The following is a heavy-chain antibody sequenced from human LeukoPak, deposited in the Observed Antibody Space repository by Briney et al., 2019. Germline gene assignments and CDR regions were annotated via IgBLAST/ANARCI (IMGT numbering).Heavy chain of an antibody. CDR3: VRDTGDGYTPPNYYYYMDV. CDR1: GFTFSTYG. D-gene: IGHD5-24*01. CDR2: IRYDGSNK. J-gene: IGHJ6*03. V-gene: IGHV3-30*02. Sequence: GGSLRLSCAASGFTFSTYGIHWVRQAPGQGLEWVAFIRYDGSNKYYTDSVRGRLTISGDSSKNTLYLQMYSLRPEDTAVYYCVRDTGDGYTPPNYYYYMDVWGQGTTVTVSS.